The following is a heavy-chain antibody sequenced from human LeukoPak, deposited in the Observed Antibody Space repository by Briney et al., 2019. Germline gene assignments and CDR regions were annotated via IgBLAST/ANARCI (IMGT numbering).Heavy chain of an antibody. CDR3: ARNAYQKLIVYDY. D-gene: IGHD2-2*01. J-gene: IGHJ4*02. CDR1: GYISTISS. V-gene: IGHV5-51*01. CDR2: LYPGDSDT. Sequence: ESFPISCMGFGYISTISSSVWMRQMQGKGLECMGILYPGDSDTRYSPSFEGQFTISTRKSISTSYLRSSSLKASPNVINYCARNAYQKLIVYDYWGQGTVVTVSS.